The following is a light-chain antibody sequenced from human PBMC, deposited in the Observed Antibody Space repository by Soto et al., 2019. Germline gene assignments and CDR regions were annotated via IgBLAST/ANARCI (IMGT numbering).Light chain of an antibody. CDR2: DAA. CDR1: QSIDSTH. J-gene: IGKJ4*01. CDR3: QQRSSWPPLT. V-gene: IGKV3-11*01. Sequence: EIVLPQSPDTLSLSPGERATLSCRASQSIDSTHLVWYQQKPGQAPSLLIYDAANRATGSPATCSGSGAGTDFTLTISSLEPEDFAVYYCQQRSSWPPLTCGGGTKV.